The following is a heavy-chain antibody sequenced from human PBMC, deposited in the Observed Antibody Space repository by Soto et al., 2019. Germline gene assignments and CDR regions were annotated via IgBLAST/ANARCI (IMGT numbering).Heavy chain of an antibody. CDR2: INHRGST. V-gene: IGHV4-34*01. Sequence: QVQLQQWGAGLLKPSETLSLACAVYGGSFSAYHWSWIRQPPGKGPEWIGEINHRGSTKYNPSLKTRVTIAVDTSKNQFSLKLSSVTAADTAVYYCARGMGAENTFYYYFGMDVWGQGTTVTVSS. D-gene: IGHD3-16*01. CDR3: ARGMGAENTFYYYFGMDV. J-gene: IGHJ6*02. CDR1: GGSFSAYH.